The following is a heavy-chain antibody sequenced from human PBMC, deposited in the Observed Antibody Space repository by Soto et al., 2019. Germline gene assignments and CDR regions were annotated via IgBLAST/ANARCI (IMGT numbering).Heavy chain of an antibody. CDR1: GFTFSSYV. CDR2: ISYDGNNK. J-gene: IGHJ6*02. Sequence: QVQLVESGGGVVQPGRSLRLSCAVSGFTFSSYVMYWVRQAPGRGLEWVAVISYDGNNKYYADSVKGRFTISRDNSKNTLYLQMNSLRAEETAVYYCARAGCDGGTCYTLVGLRYGMDVWGQGTTVTVSS. V-gene: IGHV3-30-3*01. D-gene: IGHD2-15*01. CDR3: ARAGCDGGTCYTLVGLRYGMDV.